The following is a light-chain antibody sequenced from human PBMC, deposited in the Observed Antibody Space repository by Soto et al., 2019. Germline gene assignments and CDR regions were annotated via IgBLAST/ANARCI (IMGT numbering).Light chain of an antibody. CDR1: TSNVGSNV. Sequence: QSVLTQPPSASGPPGQRVTISCSGSTSNVGSNVVNWYQHFPGSAPKLLIYSDDLRPSWVPDRFSASKSGTSASLAISGLQFEDEADYYCASWDDTLYGQVFGGGTKVTVL. V-gene: IGLV1-44*01. CDR3: ASWDDTLYGQV. CDR2: SDD. J-gene: IGLJ3*02.